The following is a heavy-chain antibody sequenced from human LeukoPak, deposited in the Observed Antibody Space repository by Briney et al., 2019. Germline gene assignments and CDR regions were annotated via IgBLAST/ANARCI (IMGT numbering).Heavy chain of an antibody. J-gene: IGHJ6*03. V-gene: IGHV3-23*01. Sequence: GGSLRLSCAASGFTFSSYAMSWVRQAPGKGLEWVSAISGSGGSTYYADSVKGRFTISRDNSKNTLYLQMNSLRAEDTAVYYCARGVNSSSWYYEYYYYYMDVWGKGTTVTVSS. D-gene: IGHD6-13*01. CDR3: ARGVNSSSWYYEYYYYYMDV. CDR1: GFTFSSYA. CDR2: ISGSGGST.